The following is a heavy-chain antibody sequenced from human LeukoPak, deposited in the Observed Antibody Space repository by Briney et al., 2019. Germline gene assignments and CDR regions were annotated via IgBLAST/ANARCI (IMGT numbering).Heavy chain of an antibody. CDR3: ARVQGTYYYGSGSPNAFDI. V-gene: IGHV3-53*01. CDR2: IYSGGST. D-gene: IGHD3-10*01. Sequence: GGSQRLSCAASGFTVSSNYMSWVRQAPGKGLEWVSVIYSGGSTYYADSVKGRFTISRDNSKNTLYLQMNSLRAEDTAVYYCARVQGTYYYGSGSPNAFDIWGQGTMVTVSS. CDR1: GFTVSSNY. J-gene: IGHJ3*02.